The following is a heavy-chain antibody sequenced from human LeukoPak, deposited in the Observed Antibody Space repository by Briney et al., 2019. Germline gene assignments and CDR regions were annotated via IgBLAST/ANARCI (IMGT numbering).Heavy chain of an antibody. Sequence: ASVKVSCKASGGTFSSYAISWVRQAPGQGLEWMGGIIPIFGTANYAQKFQGRVTITADESTSTAYMELSSLRSEDTAVYYCAREGYSSGYYIPSFDYCGQGTLVTVSS. D-gene: IGHD3-22*01. CDR2: IIPIFGTA. J-gene: IGHJ4*02. CDR3: AREGYSSGYYIPSFDY. CDR1: GGTFSSYA. V-gene: IGHV1-69*13.